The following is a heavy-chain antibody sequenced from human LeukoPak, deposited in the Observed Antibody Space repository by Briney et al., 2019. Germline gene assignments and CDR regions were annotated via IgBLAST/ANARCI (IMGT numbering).Heavy chain of an antibody. Sequence: ASVTVSCKASGYTFIGYYIHWVRQAPGQGLEWVGWINPNSGDTSYAQKFQGWVTMTRDTSISTAYMELSRLRSEGTAVYYCARGNSYRIGFDYWGQGTLVTVSS. CDR2: INPNSGDT. CDR3: ARGNSYRIGFDY. D-gene: IGHD5-18*01. J-gene: IGHJ4*02. CDR1: GYTFIGYY. V-gene: IGHV1-2*04.